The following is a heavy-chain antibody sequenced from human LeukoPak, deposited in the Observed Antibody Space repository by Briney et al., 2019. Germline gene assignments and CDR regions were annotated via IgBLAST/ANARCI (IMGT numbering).Heavy chain of an antibody. CDR2: IYYSGST. J-gene: IGHJ4*02. D-gene: IGHD6-19*01. CDR1: GGSISSSSYY. CDR3: ARGSPWLGTLDY. V-gene: IGHV4-39*07. Sequence: PSETLSLTCTVSGGSISSSSYYWGWIRQPPGKGLEWIASIYYSGSTYYNPSLKSRVTISVDTSKNQFSLKLSSVTAADTAVYYCARGSPWLGTLDYWGQGTLVTVSS.